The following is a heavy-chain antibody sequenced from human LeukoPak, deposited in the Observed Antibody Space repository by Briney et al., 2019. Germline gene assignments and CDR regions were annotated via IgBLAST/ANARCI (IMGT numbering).Heavy chain of an antibody. V-gene: IGHV4-59*01. CDR3: AREEQLASIDY. CDR1: GGSISSYY. D-gene: IGHD6-13*01. CDR2: IYYSGST. Sequence: SETLSLTCTVSGGSISSYYWSWIRQPPGKGLEWIGYIYYSGSTNYNPSLRSRVTISVDTSKNRFSLKLSSVTAADTAVYYCAREEQLASIDYWGQGTLVTVSS. J-gene: IGHJ4*02.